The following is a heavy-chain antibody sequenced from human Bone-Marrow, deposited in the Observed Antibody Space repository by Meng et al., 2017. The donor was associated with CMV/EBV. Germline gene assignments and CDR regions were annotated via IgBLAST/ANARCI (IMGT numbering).Heavy chain of an antibody. J-gene: IGHJ4*02. D-gene: IGHD3-22*01. Sequence: SETLSLTCSVSGGSMSNYYWSWIRQAPGSGLEWIAYIYYSGSTTYNPSLKSRVTISLDLSRNQFSLTLNSVTTADTAVYFCARAGSVVYWRDSACWGYLDYWGQGALVTVSS. CDR1: GGSMSNYY. V-gene: IGHV4-59*01. CDR3: ARAGSVVYWRDSACWGYLDY. CDR2: IYYSGST.